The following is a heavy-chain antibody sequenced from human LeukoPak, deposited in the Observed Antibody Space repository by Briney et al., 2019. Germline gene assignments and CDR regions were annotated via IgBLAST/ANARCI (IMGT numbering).Heavy chain of an antibody. V-gene: IGHV1-46*01. CDR3: ARGSYDFWSGYFTFDP. CDR2: INPSGGST. Sequence: ASVKVSCKASGYTFTNYHMHWVRQAPGQGLEWMGIINPSGGSTNYAQKFQGRVTMTRDTSTSTVYLELSSLRSEDTAVYYCARGSYDFWSGYFTFDPWGQGTLVTVSS. J-gene: IGHJ5*02. D-gene: IGHD3-3*01. CDR1: GYTFTNYH.